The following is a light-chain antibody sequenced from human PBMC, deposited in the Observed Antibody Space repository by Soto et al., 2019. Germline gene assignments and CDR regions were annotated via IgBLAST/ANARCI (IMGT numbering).Light chain of an antibody. V-gene: IGLV2-14*01. CDR3: SSYTSISTLYV. Sequence: QSVLTQPASVSGSPGQSITISCTGTNGDVGGYNYVSWYQQHPGKAPELMIYEVSHRPSGVSNRFSGSKSVNTASLTISGLQAEDEADYYCSSYTSISTLYVFGTGTKVTVL. CDR1: NGDVGGYNY. CDR2: EVS. J-gene: IGLJ1*01.